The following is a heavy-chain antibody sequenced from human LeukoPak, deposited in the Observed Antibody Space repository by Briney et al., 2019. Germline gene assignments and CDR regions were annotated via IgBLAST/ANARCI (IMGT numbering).Heavy chain of an antibody. CDR3: ARGYSSSFFDY. Sequence: KTSETLSLTCTVSGGSISSYYWSWIRQPPGKGLEWIGYIYYSGSTNYNPSLKSRVTISVDTSKNQFSLKLSSVTAADTAVYYCARGYSSSFFDYWGQGTLVTVSS. V-gene: IGHV4-59*08. CDR2: IYYSGST. CDR1: GGSISSYY. D-gene: IGHD6-13*01. J-gene: IGHJ4*02.